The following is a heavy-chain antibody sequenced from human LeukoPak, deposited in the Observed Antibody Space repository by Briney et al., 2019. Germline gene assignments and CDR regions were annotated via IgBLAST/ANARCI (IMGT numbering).Heavy chain of an antibody. Sequence: GGSLRLSCAASGFTFSAYWMTWVRQAPGKGLEWVANINEGSNLKMYVDSVKGRFTISRDHTTNSLYLQMDSLRAEDTAVYYCARTIGYYYDSGSYYTPGHWGQGTLVTVS. CDR1: GFTFSAYW. CDR2: INEGSNLK. J-gene: IGHJ4*02. CDR3: ARTIGYYYDSGSYYTPGH. V-gene: IGHV3-7*01. D-gene: IGHD3-10*01.